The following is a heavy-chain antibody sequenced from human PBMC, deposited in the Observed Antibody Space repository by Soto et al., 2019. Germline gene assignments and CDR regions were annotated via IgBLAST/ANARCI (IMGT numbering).Heavy chain of an antibody. D-gene: IGHD4-17*01. Sequence: EVQLLESGGGLQQPGGSLRLSCAASGITFSSYAISWVRQSPGKGLEWVSTISGSGGTLDSADSVKGRFTISRDNSRNTLFLQMNSLRAEDTAVYFCAKSQFNGDFDYYYMDVWGKGTTVTVSS. CDR3: AKSQFNGDFDYYYMDV. J-gene: IGHJ6*03. CDR2: ISGSGGTL. CDR1: GITFSSYA. V-gene: IGHV3-23*01.